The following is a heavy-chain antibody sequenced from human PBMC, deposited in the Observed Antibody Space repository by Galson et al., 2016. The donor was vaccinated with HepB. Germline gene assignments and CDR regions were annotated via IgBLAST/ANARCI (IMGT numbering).Heavy chain of an antibody. CDR1: GFTFSSYS. Sequence: SLRLSCAASGFTFSSYSMNWVRQAPGKGLEWVSSISSSSSYIYYADSVKGRFTISRDNAKNSLYLQMNSLRAEDTAVYYCATRLARIAAYRYYYSDYWGQGTLVTVSS. D-gene: IGHD6-13*01. CDR2: ISSSSSYI. J-gene: IGHJ4*02. CDR3: ATRLARIAAYRYYYSDY. V-gene: IGHV3-21*01.